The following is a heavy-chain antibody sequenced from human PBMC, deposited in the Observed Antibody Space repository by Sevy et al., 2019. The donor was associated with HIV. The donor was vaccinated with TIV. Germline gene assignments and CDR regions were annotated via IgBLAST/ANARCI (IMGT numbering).Heavy chain of an antibody. CDR2: ISYDGSNK. J-gene: IGHJ6*02. CDR3: ARDSFGGDCSSTSCYNGMDV. Sequence: GGSLRLSCAASGFTFSSYAMHWVRQAPGKGLEWVAVISYDGSNKYYAYSVKGRFTISRDNFKNTLYLQMNSLRAEVTAVYYCARDSFGGDCSSTSCYNGMDVWGQGTTVTVSS. D-gene: IGHD2-2*02. CDR1: GFTFSSYA. V-gene: IGHV3-30-3*01.